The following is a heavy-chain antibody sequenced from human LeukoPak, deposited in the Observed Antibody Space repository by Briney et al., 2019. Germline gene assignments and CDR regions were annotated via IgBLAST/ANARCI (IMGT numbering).Heavy chain of an antibody. CDR2: INSDGSRT. V-gene: IGHV3-74*01. D-gene: IGHD3-22*01. CDR1: GFTFSIYA. Sequence: GRSLRLSCAASGFTFSIYAMHWVRQAPGEGLVWVSRINSDGSRTTYADSVKGRFTISRDNAKNTLYLQMNSLRAEDTAVYYCARSDTVVTHYYYYMDVWGKGTTVTISS. J-gene: IGHJ6*03. CDR3: ARSDTVVTHYYYYMDV.